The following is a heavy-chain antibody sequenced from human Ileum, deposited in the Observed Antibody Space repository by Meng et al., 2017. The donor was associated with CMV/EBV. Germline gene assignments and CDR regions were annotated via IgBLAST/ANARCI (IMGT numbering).Heavy chain of an antibody. CDR3: ARFRPRYFDQTCHYYYSMDV. Sequence: SVKVSCKASGGTFSSYAISWVRQAPGQGLEWMGGIIPIFGTANYAQKFQGRVTITTDESTSTAYMELSSLGSEDTAVYYCARFRPRYFDQTCHYYYSMDVWGQGTTVTVSS. V-gene: IGHV1-69*05. D-gene: IGHD3-9*01. CDR1: GGTFSSYA. J-gene: IGHJ6*02. CDR2: IIPIFGTA.